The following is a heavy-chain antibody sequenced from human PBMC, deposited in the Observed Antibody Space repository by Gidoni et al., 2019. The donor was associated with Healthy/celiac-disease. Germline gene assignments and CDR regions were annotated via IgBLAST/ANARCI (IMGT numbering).Heavy chain of an antibody. J-gene: IGHJ6*02. CDR1: GFTFSSYE. CDR3: ARDGGLSNWNDDYYYGMDV. CDR2: ISSSGSTI. V-gene: IGHV3-48*03. Sequence: EVQLVESGGGLVQPGGSLRLSCAASGFTFSSYEMNWVRQAPGKGLEWVSYISSSGSTIYYADSVKGRFTISRDNAKNSLYLQMNSLRAEDTAVYYCARDGGLSNWNDDYYYGMDVWGQGTTVTVSS. D-gene: IGHD1-1*01.